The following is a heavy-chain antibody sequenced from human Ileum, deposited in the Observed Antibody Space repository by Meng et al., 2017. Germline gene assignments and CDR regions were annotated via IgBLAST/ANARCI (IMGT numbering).Heavy chain of an antibody. CDR1: GGSLSNYY. Sequence: SDTLSLTCAVYGGSLSNYYLTWIRQSPGKGLEWIGEIHPSGSTYYSPSLQSRVIITLDTSKNQFSLTLSSMTAADTAVYYCARGLDWAKTGIVWGQGTLVTVSS. D-gene: IGHD3-16*02. V-gene: IGHV4-34*01. CDR2: IHPSGST. CDR3: ARGLDWAKTGIV. J-gene: IGHJ4*02.